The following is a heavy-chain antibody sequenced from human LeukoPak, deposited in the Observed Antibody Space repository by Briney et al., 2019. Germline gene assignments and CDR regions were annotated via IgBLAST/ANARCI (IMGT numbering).Heavy chain of an antibody. CDR2: IYYSGST. J-gene: IGHJ5*02. D-gene: IGHD4-11*01. CDR1: GGSISSYY. V-gene: IGHV4-59*08. CDR3: ARHRALTTVTTGWFDP. Sequence: PSETLSLTCTVSGGSISSYYWSWIRQPPGKGLEWIGYIYYSGSTNYNPSLKSRVTISVDTSKNQFSLKLSSVTAADTAVYYCARHRALTTVTTGWFDPWGQGTLVTVSS.